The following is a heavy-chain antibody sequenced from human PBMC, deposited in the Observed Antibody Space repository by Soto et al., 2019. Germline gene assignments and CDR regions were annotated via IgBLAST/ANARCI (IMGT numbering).Heavy chain of an antibody. CDR3: ARKESSSWSFFYYGMDV. Sequence: SETLSLTCTVSGGSIGSYYWSWIRQPPGRGLEWIGCVYYSDGTNYNPSLKSRVTMSMDKSNNQFSLRLSSVTAADTAVYYCARKESSSWSFFYYGMDVWGQGPTVTVSS. V-gene: IGHV4-59*01. CDR1: GGSIGSYY. D-gene: IGHD6-13*01. J-gene: IGHJ6*02. CDR2: VYYSDGT.